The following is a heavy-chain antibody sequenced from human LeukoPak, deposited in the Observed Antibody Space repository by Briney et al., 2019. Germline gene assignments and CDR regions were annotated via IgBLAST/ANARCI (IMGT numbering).Heavy chain of an antibody. D-gene: IGHD1-1*01. J-gene: IGHJ4*02. CDR1: GGSISSSNW. CDR3: ARVNINNWHSCDY. Sequence: SETLSLTCAVSGGSISSSNWWSWVRQPPGKGLEWIGEIYHSGSTNYNPSLKSRVTISVDKSRNHFSLNLSSVTAADTAVYYCARVNINNWHSCDYWGQGTLVTVSS. V-gene: IGHV4-4*02. CDR2: IYHSGST.